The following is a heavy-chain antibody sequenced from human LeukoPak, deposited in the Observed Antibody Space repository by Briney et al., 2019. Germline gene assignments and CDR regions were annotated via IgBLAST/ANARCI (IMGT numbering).Heavy chain of an antibody. CDR1: GFTFSSYW. D-gene: IGHD3-9*01. CDR3: AREEGGALRYFGWLPIPPDEYFQH. Sequence: GGSLRLSCAASGFTFSSYWMSWVRQAPGKGLEWVANIKQDGSEKYYVDSVKGRFTISRDNAKNSLYLQMNSLRAEDTAVYYCAREEGGALRYFGWLPIPPDEYFQHWGQGTLVTVSS. CDR2: IKQDGSEK. V-gene: IGHV3-7*03. J-gene: IGHJ1*01.